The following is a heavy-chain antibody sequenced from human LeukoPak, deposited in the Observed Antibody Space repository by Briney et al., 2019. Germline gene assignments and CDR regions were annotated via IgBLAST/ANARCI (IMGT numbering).Heavy chain of an antibody. Sequence: GGSLRLSCAASGFTVSSNYMSWVRQAPGKGLEWVSVIYSGGSTYYADSVKGRFTISRDNSKNTLYLQMNSLRAEDTAVYYCAREVPYCGGDSYFDYWGQGTLVTVSS. D-gene: IGHD2-21*02. CDR3: AREVPYCGGDSYFDY. V-gene: IGHV3-66*01. CDR1: GFTVSSNY. CDR2: IYSGGST. J-gene: IGHJ4*02.